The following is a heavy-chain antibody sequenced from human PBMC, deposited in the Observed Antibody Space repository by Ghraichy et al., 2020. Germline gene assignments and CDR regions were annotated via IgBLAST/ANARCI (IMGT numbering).Heavy chain of an antibody. CDR2: INHSGST. Sequence: SETLSLTCAVYGGSFSGYYWSWIRQPPGKGLEWIGEINHSGSTNYNPSLKSRVTISVDTSKNQFSLKLSSVTAADTAVYYCASALRFLEWLPTPYYYYGMDVWGQGTTVTVSS. CDR1: GGSFSGYY. J-gene: IGHJ6*02. D-gene: IGHD3-3*01. V-gene: IGHV4-34*01. CDR3: ASALRFLEWLPTPYYYYGMDV.